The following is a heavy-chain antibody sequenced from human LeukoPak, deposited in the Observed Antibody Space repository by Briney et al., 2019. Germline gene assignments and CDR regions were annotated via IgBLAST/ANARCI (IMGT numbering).Heavy chain of an antibody. D-gene: IGHD6-13*01. CDR2: INHSGST. V-gene: IGHV4-34*01. J-gene: IGHJ4*02. CDR3: ARGSDTAAGLY. CDR1: GVSFSGYY. Sequence: SETLSLTCAVYGVSFSGYYWSWIRQSPGKGLEWIGEINHSGSTNYNPSHKSRVSISVDSSKNQFSLKVSSVTAADTAVYYCARGSDTAAGLYWGQGTLVTVSS.